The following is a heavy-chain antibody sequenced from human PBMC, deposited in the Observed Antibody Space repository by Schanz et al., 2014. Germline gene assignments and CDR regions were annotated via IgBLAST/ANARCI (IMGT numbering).Heavy chain of an antibody. D-gene: IGHD6-19*01. CDR3: ARSYSSGWYPYYYGMDV. CDR2: ISYDGSHK. CDR1: GFTFSSYG. V-gene: IGHV3-30*19. Sequence: QVQLVESGGGVVQPGRSLRLSCAASGFTFSSYGMHWVRQAPGKGLEWVAVISYDGSHKDYADSVKGRFTISRDNSKNTLYLQMNSLRAEDTAVYYCARSYSSGWYPYYYGMDVWGQGTTVTVSS. J-gene: IGHJ6*02.